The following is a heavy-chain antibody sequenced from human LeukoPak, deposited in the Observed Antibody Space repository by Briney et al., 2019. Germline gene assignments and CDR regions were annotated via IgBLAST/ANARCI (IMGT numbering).Heavy chain of an antibody. CDR2: MSSSTRTI. CDR1: GFTFSSYS. V-gene: IGHV3-48*04. D-gene: IGHD3-22*01. Sequence: GGSLRLSCAASGFTFSSYSMSWVRQAPGKGLEWVSYMSSSTRTIYYADSVKGRFTISRDSAKNSLYLQMNSLRAEDTAVYYCARDQDYDSSGYLVGGFDYWGQGTLVTVSS. J-gene: IGHJ4*02. CDR3: ARDQDYDSSGYLVGGFDY.